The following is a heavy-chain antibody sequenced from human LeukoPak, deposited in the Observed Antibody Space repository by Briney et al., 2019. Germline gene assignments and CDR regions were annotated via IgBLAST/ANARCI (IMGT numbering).Heavy chain of an antibody. J-gene: IGHJ4*02. CDR2: IYYSGTT. CDR3: ARVAAVATKHHYFDY. Sequence: SETLSLTCTVSGGSISGYYGSWIRQPPGKGLEWIGYIYYSGTTTYNPSLKSRVTISVDTSKNQFSLKLSSVTAADTAVYYCARVAAVATKHHYFDYWGQGTLVTVSS. V-gene: IGHV4-59*12. CDR1: GGSISGYY. D-gene: IGHD5-12*01.